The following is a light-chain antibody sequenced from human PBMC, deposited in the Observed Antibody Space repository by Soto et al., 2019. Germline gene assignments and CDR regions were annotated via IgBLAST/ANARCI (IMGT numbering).Light chain of an antibody. V-gene: IGLV1-40*01. CDR2: GDS. Sequence: QLVLTQPPSVSGAPGQRVSISCTGSSSNIGAGYGVHWYQQLPGTAPKVLIYGDSNRPSGVPDRFSGSKSGTSASLAITGLQAEDDADYYCQSYVSSLSGSVFGGGTKLTVL. J-gene: IGLJ2*01. CDR3: QSYVSSLSGSV. CDR1: SSNIGAGYG.